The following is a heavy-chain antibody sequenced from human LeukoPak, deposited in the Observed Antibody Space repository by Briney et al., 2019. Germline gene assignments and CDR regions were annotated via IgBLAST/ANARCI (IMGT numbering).Heavy chain of an antibody. CDR1: GFTFDDYA. Sequence: GGSLRLSCAASGFTFDDYAMHWVRQAPGKGLEWVSLISGDSHSTFYADSVKGRFTISRDNAKNSLYLQMNSLRAEDTAVYYCARAMITFGGVIVQSFDYWGQGTLVTVSS. V-gene: IGHV3-43*02. CDR2: ISGDSHST. D-gene: IGHD3-16*02. J-gene: IGHJ4*02. CDR3: ARAMITFGGVIVQSFDY.